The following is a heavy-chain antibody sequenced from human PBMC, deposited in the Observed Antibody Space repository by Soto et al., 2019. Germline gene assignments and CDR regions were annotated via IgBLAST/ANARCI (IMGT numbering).Heavy chain of an antibody. Sequence: GGSLRLSCAASGFTVSSNYMSWVRQAPGKGLEWVSVIYSGGSTYYADSVKGRFTISRDNSKNTLYLQMNSLRAEDTAVYYCAREWLDGSGSYLYYYGMDVWGQGTTVTVSS. D-gene: IGHD3-10*01. CDR2: IYSGGST. CDR1: GFTVSSNY. V-gene: IGHV3-66*01. CDR3: AREWLDGSGSYLYYYGMDV. J-gene: IGHJ6*02.